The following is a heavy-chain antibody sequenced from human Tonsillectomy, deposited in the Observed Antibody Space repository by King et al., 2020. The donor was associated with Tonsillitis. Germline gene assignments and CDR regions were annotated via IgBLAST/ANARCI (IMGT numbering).Heavy chain of an antibody. J-gene: IGHJ5*02. CDR3: ASFYGPFDP. V-gene: IGHV1-8*02. CDR1: GYTFTSYD. D-gene: IGHD2/OR15-2a*01. Sequence: QLVQSGAEVKKPGASVKVSCKASGYTFTSYDINWVRQATGQGLEWMGWMNPNSGNTGYAQKFQGRVTMTRNTSISTAYMEVYSLGSEDTALYYCASFYGPFDPWGQGTLVTVSS. CDR2: MNPNSGNT.